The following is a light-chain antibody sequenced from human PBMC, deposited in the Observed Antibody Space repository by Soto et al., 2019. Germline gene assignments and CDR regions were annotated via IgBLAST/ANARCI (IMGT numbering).Light chain of an antibody. CDR2: AAS. V-gene: IGKV1-9*01. CDR3: QQLNTYPLT. CDR1: QGISSY. J-gene: IGKJ4*01. Sequence: DIQLTQSPSFLSASVGDRVTITCRASQGISSYLAWYQQKPGKAPKLLIYAASTLQSGVPSRFSGSGSGTEFTLTIRSLQPEDFATYFCQQLNTYPLTFGGGTEVAIK.